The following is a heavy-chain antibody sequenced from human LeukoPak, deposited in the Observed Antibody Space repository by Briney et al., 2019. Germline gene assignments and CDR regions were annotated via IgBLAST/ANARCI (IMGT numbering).Heavy chain of an antibody. D-gene: IGHD2-2*01. CDR3: ARDPFTADCSSTSCHRGGVDY. J-gene: IGHJ4*02. Sequence: ASVKVSCKASGYTFTSYYMHWVRQAPGQGLEWMGIINPSGGSTSYAQKFQGRVTMTRDTSTSTVYMELSSLRSEDTAVYYCARDPFTADCSSTSCHRGGVDYWGQGTLVTVSS. V-gene: IGHV1-46*01. CDR2: INPSGGST. CDR1: GYTFTSYY.